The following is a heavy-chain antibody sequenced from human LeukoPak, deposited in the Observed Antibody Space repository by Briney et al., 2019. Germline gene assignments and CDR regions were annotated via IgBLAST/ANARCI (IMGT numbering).Heavy chain of an antibody. CDR1: GFTFSRYW. V-gene: IGHV3-7*01. D-gene: IGHD6-25*01. Sequence: GGSLRLSCAASGFTFSRYWMSWVRQAPGKGLEWVANIRQDGSEKHYLDSVKARITISRDNAKNSLYLQMNSLRAGDTAVYYCARWGSELPDDAFDIWGQGTMVTVSS. J-gene: IGHJ3*02. CDR3: ARWGSELPDDAFDI. CDR2: IRQDGSEK.